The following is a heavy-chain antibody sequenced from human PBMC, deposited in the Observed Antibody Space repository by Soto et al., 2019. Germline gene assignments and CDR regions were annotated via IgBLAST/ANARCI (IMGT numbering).Heavy chain of an antibody. J-gene: IGHJ4*02. CDR1: GFTFSSYW. V-gene: IGHV3-74*01. CDR3: ARRGSGVTRGLHY. CDR2: INTDGSST. D-gene: IGHD2-15*01. Sequence: EVQLVESGGGLVQPGGSLRLSCAASGFTFSSYWMHWVRQAPGKGLVWISRINTDGSSTSYVDSVQGRFTISRDNGQNTLLLQMNSLSGEDTAVYYCARRGSGVTRGLHYWGQGTLVTVSS.